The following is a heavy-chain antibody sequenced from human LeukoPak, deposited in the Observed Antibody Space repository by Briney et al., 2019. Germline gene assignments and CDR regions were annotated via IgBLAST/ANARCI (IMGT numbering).Heavy chain of an antibody. CDR1: GFTVNNNY. V-gene: IGHV3-53*01. Sequence: GGSLRLSCAASGFTVNNNYMSWVRQAPGKGLEWVSFIYNTGETYYLDSVEGRFTISRDNSKNMLYLQMNSLRADDTAVYYCAKWYCTTSTCYYDYWGQGTLVTVSS. CDR3: AKWYCTTSTCYYDY. D-gene: IGHD2-8*01. CDR2: IYNTGET. J-gene: IGHJ4*02.